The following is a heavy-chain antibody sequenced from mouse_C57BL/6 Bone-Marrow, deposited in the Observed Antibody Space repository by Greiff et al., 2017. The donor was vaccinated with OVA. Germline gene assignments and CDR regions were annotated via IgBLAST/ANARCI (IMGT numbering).Heavy chain of an antibody. V-gene: IGHV1-54*01. Sequence: QVQLQQSGAELVRPGTSVKVSCKASGYAFTNYLIEWVKQRPGQGLEWIGVINPGSGGTNYNEKFKGKATLTADKSSSTAYMQLSSLTSEDSAVYFCAREEIYYYGSRGGHYAMDYWGQGTSVTVSS. CDR1: GYAFTNYL. D-gene: IGHD1-1*01. J-gene: IGHJ4*01. CDR2: INPGSGGT. CDR3: AREEIYYYGSRGGHYAMDY.